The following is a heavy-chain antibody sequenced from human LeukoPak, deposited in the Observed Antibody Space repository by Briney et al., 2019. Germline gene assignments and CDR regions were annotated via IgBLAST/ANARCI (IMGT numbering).Heavy chain of an antibody. CDR1: GFTFGDYA. Sequence: GGSLRLSCTASGFTFGDYAMSWFRQAPGKGLEWVGFIRSKAYGGTTEYAASVKGRFTISRDDSKSIAYLQMNSLKTEDTAVYYCTRPSRYFDWFCLGYWGQGTLVTVSS. V-gene: IGHV3-49*03. CDR3: TRPSRYFDWFCLGY. J-gene: IGHJ4*02. D-gene: IGHD3-9*01. CDR2: IRSKAYGGTT.